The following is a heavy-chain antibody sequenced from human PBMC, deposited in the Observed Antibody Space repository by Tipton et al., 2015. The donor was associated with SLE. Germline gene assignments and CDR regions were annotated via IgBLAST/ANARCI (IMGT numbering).Heavy chain of an antibody. CDR3: ARFPTYHFDL. V-gene: IGHV4-30-2*01. Sequence: TLSLTCAVSGGSVSSGGYSWSWVRQTPGKGLEWNGYIYRGGSTYDNPSLKSRVTISEDRSKNQFSLRLSSVTAADTAVYYCARFPTYHFDLWGQGTLVTVSS. D-gene: IGHD2-2*01. CDR2: IYRGGST. J-gene: IGHJ4*02. CDR1: GGSVSSGGYS.